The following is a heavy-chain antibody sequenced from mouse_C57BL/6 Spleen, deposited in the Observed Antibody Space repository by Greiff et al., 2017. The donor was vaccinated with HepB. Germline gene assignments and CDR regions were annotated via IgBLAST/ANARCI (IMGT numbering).Heavy chain of an antibody. V-gene: IGHV1-81*01. CDR2: IYPRSGNT. CDR3: ARLLDDGLDPFAD. CDR1: GYTFTSYG. J-gene: IGHJ3*01. Sequence: VQLQQSGAELARPGASVKLSCKASGYTFTSYGISWVKQRTGQGLEWIGEIYPRSGNTYYNEKFKGKATLTADKSSSTAYMELRSLTSEDSAVYFCARLLDDGLDPFADWGQGTLVTVSA. D-gene: IGHD2-3*01.